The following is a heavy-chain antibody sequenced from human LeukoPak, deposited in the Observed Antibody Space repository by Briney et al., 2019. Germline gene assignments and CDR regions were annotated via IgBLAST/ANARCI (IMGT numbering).Heavy chain of an antibody. CDR2: ISSSGSTI. J-gene: IGHJ5*02. CDR1: GFTFNDYY. Sequence: PGGSLRLSCAASGFTFNDYYMSWIRQAPGKGLEWVSYISSSGSTIYYADSVKGRFTISRDNAKNSLYLQMDSLRVEDTALYYCARWSYSSNPFDPWGQGTLVTVSS. V-gene: IGHV3-11*01. D-gene: IGHD6-13*01. CDR3: ARWSYSSNPFDP.